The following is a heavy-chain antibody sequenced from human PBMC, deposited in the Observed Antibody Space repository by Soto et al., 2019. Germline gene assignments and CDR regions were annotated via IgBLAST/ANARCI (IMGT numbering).Heavy chain of an antibody. CDR1: GFTISSYW. Sequence: GGSLRLSCAASGFTISSYWMHWVRQAPGKGLVWVSRINSDESSTDYADSVKGRFTISRDNAKNTLYLQMNSLRAEDMALYYCARSKSTFGKTCFDSWGQGTLVT. V-gene: IGHV3-74*01. D-gene: IGHD3-16*01. CDR3: ARSKSTFGKTCFDS. J-gene: IGHJ5*01. CDR2: INSDESST.